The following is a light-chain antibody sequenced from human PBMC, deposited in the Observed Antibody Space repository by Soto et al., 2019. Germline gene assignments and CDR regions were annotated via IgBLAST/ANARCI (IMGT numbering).Light chain of an antibody. Sequence: SYELTQPTSGSVAPGQTARITCGGNNIGAYSVYWYQQKPGQAPVLVVYDDTNRPSGIPGRFSGSNSGNTATLTISSVEAGDEAAYYCQVWDSDSDPSYVFGGGTKLTVL. CDR1: NIGAYS. CDR3: QVWDSDSDPSYV. J-gene: IGLJ1*01. V-gene: IGLV3-21*02. CDR2: DDT.